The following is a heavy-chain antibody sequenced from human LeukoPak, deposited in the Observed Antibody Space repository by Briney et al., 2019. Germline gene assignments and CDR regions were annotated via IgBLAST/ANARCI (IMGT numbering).Heavy chain of an antibody. CDR2: IYYTGST. CDR3: ARDSYYYGSGSYYF. CDR1: GGSISSGDYY. Sequence: NASETLSLTCTVSGGSISSGDYYWSWIRQPPGKGLEWIGYIYYTGSTYYNPSLKSRVTISLDTSKNQFSLKLSSVTAADTAVYYCARDSYYYGSGSYYFWGQGTMVTVSS. V-gene: IGHV4-30-4*01. D-gene: IGHD3-10*01. J-gene: IGHJ3*01.